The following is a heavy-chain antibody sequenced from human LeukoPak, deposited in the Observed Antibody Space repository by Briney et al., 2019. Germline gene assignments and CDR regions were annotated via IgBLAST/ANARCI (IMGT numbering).Heavy chain of an antibody. Sequence: GGSLRLSCAASEFTFSAYWMHWVRQAPGKGLVWVSRIRGDGSMTNYADSVKGRFTISRDNSKNTLSLQMNRLRVEDTAVYYCAKLVVRGPYWPFFDYWGQGTLVSVSS. V-gene: IGHV3-74*01. CDR3: AKLVVRGPYWPFFDY. CDR2: IRGDGSMT. J-gene: IGHJ4*02. CDR1: EFTFSAYW. D-gene: IGHD3-10*01.